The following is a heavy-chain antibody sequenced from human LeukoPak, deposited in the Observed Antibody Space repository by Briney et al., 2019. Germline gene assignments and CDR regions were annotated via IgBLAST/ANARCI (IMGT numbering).Heavy chain of an antibody. CDR2: IYPGDSDT. CDR1: GYNFVNYR. J-gene: IGHJ4*02. D-gene: IGHD6-19*01. CDR3: ARAVAGSFPFDY. V-gene: IGHV5-51*01. Sequence: GESLKISCKGSGYNFVNYRIGWVRQMPGKGLEWMGIIYPGDSDTTYSPSFQGQVTISADKSISTAYLQWSSLKASDTAMYYCARAVAGSFPFDYWGRGTLLTVSS.